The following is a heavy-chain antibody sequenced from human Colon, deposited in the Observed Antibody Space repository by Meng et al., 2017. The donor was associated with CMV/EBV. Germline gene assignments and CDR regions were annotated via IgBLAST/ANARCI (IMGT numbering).Heavy chain of an antibody. Sequence: GESLKISCAASGFVVSSNYISWVRQAPGKGLEWVSMIYSETTGSSTYYGASVRGRFTISRDKSKNSVYLQMNNLRSEDTAVYYCARQNWNDWGQGTLVTVXS. CDR1: GFVVSSNY. V-gene: IGHV3-53*01. J-gene: IGHJ4*02. CDR2: IYSETTGSST. CDR3: ARQNWND. D-gene: IGHD1-1*01.